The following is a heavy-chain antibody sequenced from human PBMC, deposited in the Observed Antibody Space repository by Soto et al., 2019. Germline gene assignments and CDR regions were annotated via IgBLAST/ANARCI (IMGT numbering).Heavy chain of an antibody. Sequence: QITLNESGPALVKPTQTLTLTCTFSGFSLTTSGVGVHWLRQPPGKALEWLAVIYGDDDKRYNPSLETRLTITKDTSKNQVVRTMTNMDPLDTATYYCAHNPSYSTNWYIRDAWFDPWGQGTLVTVSS. J-gene: IGHJ5*02. D-gene: IGHD6-13*01. CDR2: IYGDDDK. CDR3: AHNPSYSTNWYIRDAWFDP. V-gene: IGHV2-5*02. CDR1: GFSLTTSGVG.